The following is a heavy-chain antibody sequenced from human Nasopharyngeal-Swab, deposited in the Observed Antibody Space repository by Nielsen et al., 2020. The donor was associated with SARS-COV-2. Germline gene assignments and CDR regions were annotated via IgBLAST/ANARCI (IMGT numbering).Heavy chain of an antibody. J-gene: IGHJ4*02. CDR1: GGSINNYY. V-gene: IGHV4-4*07. D-gene: IGHD1-26*01. CDR3: AREEQSFDY. Sequence: GSLRLSCSVSGGSINNYYWSWIRQPAGKGLEWIGRIYFSGSTNYNPSLKSRVTMSVDMSKNQFSLKLSSVTAADTAAYYCAREEQSFDYWGQGTLVAVSS. CDR2: IYFSGST.